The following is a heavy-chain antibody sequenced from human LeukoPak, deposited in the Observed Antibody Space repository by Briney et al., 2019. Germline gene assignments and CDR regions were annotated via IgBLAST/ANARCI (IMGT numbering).Heavy chain of an antibody. J-gene: IGHJ4*02. D-gene: IGHD3-10*01. CDR3: ARGYGSGSYGGPGFDY. CDR2: ISSSSSYI. CDR1: GFTFSSYS. V-gene: IGHV3-21*01. Sequence: GGSLRLSCAASGFTFSSYSMNWARQAPGKGLEWVSSISSSSSYIYYADSVKGRFTISRDNAKNSLYLQMNSLRAEDTAVYYCARGYGSGSYGGPGFDYWGQGTLVTVSS.